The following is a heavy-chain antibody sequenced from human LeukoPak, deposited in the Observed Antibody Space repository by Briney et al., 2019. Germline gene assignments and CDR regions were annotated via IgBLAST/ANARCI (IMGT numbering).Heavy chain of an antibody. Sequence: SETLSLTCTVSGGSISSSSYYWGWIRQPPGKGLEWIGSIYYSGSTYYNPSLKSRVTISVDTSKNQFSLKLSSVTAADTAVYYCARVSRWVRGVIILHDAFDIWGQGTMVTVSS. V-gene: IGHV4-39*07. CDR2: IYYSGST. J-gene: IGHJ3*02. D-gene: IGHD3-10*01. CDR1: GGSISSSSYY. CDR3: ARVSRWVRGVIILHDAFDI.